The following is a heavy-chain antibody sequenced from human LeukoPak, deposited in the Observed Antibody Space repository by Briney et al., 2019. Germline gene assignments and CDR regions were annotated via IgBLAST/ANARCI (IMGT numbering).Heavy chain of an antibody. CDR2: INHSGST. V-gene: IGHV4-34*01. D-gene: IGHD3-10*01. J-gene: IGHJ4*02. Sequence: SETLSLTCAVYGGSFSGYYWSWIRQPPGKGLEWIGEINHSGSTNYNPSLKSRVTISVDTSKNQFSLKLSSVTAADTAVYYCARRTVRGVIIPYFDYWGQGTLVTVSS. CDR3: ARRTVRGVIIPYFDY. CDR1: GGSFSGYY.